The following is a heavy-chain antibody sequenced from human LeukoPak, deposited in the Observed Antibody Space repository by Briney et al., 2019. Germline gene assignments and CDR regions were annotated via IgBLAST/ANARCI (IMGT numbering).Heavy chain of an antibody. CDR2: IRKKAYGGTT. J-gene: IGHJ4*02. V-gene: IGHV3-49*04. CDR3: TRNDSPGPN. D-gene: IGHD2-15*01. CDR1: GFTFGDYS. Sequence: GGSLRPSCEASGFTFGDYSMRWVRQAPGKGLSWVGFIRKKAYGGTTEYAASVKGRFTISRDDSISIVYLQMNNLKTEDTAVYYCTRNDSPGPNWGQGTLVTVSS.